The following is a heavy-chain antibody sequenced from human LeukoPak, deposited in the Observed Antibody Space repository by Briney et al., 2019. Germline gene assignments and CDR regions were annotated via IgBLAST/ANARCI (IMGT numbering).Heavy chain of an antibody. D-gene: IGHD6-13*01. Sequence: PSETLSLTCTVSGGSISSYYWSWIRQPAGKGLEWIGRIYTSGSTNYNPSLKSRVTMSVDTSKNQFSLKLSSVTAADTAVYYCASSSWTDYYYYYMDVWGKGTTVTISS. V-gene: IGHV4-4*07. CDR3: ASSSWTDYYYYYMDV. J-gene: IGHJ6*03. CDR2: IYTSGST. CDR1: GGSISSYY.